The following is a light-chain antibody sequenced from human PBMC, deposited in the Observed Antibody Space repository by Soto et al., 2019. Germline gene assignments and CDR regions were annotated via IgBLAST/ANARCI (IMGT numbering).Light chain of an antibody. CDR2: GAS. CDR1: QSVSSN. J-gene: IGKJ1*01. V-gene: IGKV3-15*01. Sequence: IVMTQSPATLSVSPGERATLSCRASQSVSSNLAWYQQKPGQAPRLLIYGASTRATGIPARFSGSGSGTEFTLTISSLQSEDFAVYYCQQYDSSWTFGQGTKV. CDR3: QQYDSSWT.